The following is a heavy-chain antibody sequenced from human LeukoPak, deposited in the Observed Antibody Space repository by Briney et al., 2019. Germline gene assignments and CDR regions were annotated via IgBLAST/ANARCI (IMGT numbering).Heavy chain of an antibody. Sequence: GGSLRLSCAASGFTFSSYWMSWVRQAPGKGLEWLANIKQDGSEKYYVDSVKGRFTVSRDNAKNSLYLQMNSLRAEDTAVYYCARVPYSSGWSPFDYWGQGTLVTVSS. CDR3: ARVPYSSGWSPFDY. CDR1: GFTFSSYW. CDR2: IKQDGSEK. D-gene: IGHD6-19*01. V-gene: IGHV3-7*03. J-gene: IGHJ4*02.